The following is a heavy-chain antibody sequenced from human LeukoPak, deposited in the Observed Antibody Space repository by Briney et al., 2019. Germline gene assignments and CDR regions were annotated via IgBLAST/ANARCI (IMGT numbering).Heavy chain of an antibody. Sequence: ASVKVSCKASGYTFTSYDINWVRQATGQGLEWMGWMNPNSGNTGYAQKFQGRVTMTRNTSISTAYMEVSSLRSEDTAVYYCARVGSLAYYDFWSGYSNWFDPWGQGTLVTVSS. V-gene: IGHV1-8*01. CDR2: MNPNSGNT. CDR1: GYTFTSYD. CDR3: ARVGSLAYYDFWSGYSNWFDP. J-gene: IGHJ5*02. D-gene: IGHD3-3*01.